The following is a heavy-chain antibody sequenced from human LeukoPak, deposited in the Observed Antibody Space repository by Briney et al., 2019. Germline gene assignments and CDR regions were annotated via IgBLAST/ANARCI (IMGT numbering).Heavy chain of an antibody. CDR1: GFTFSNYG. CDR3: AKTSLWDGSDHYYYMDV. D-gene: IGHD1-14*01. Sequence: GGSLRLSCAASGFTFSNYGMFWVRQAPGKGLDWVSFIRFDGGHKYYADSVKGRFTISRDNSKNTVYLQMDSLRAEDTALYYCAKTSLWDGSDHYYYMDVWGKGTTVTISS. V-gene: IGHV3-30*02. J-gene: IGHJ6*03. CDR2: IRFDGGHK.